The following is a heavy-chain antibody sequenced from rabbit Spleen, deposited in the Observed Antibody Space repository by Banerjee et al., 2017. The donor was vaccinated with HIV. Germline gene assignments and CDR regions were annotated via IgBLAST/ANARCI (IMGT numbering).Heavy chain of an antibody. D-gene: IGHD1-1*01. V-gene: IGHV1S45*01. CDR1: GFSFSSVYW. J-gene: IGHJ4*01. CDR2: IDTGSSGFT. Sequence: EESGGDLVKPEGSLTLTCTASGFSFSSVYWICWVRQAPGKGLEWIACIDTGSSGFTYFATWAKGRFTCSKTSSTTVTLQMTRLTAADTATYFCARDLDGVIGWNFGWWGPGTLVTVS. CDR3: ARDLDGVIGWNFGW.